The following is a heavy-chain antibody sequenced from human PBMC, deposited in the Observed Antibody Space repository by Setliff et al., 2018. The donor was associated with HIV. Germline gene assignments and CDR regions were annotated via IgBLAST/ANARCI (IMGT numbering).Heavy chain of an antibody. CDR1: GYTISSND. J-gene: IGHJ6*03. D-gene: IGHD3-22*01. CDR2: MNPNSGNT. CDR3: ARARRDSYDRGRRNHYYIDV. V-gene: IGHV1-8*01. Sequence: ASVKVSCKASGYTISSNDINWVRQATGQGLEWMGWMNPNSGNTGYAQKFQGRVTMTRDTSISTAYMELNNLKFEDTAVYYCARARRDSYDRGRRNHYYIDVWGKGTTVTVSS.